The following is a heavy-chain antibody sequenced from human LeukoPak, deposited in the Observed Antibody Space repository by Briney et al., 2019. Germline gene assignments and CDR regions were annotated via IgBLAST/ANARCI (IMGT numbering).Heavy chain of an antibody. D-gene: IGHD5-18*01. CDR3: ARGPRGYSYGPGSYYFDY. J-gene: IGHJ4*02. CDR2: TYYRSKWYN. V-gene: IGHV6-1*01. Sequence: SQTLSLTCAISGDSVSSNSAAWNWIRQSPSRGLEWLGRTYYRSKWYNDYAVSVKSRITINPDTSRNQFSLQLNSVTPEDTAVYYCARGPRGYSYGPGSYYFDYWGQGTLVTVSS. CDR1: GDSVSSNSAA.